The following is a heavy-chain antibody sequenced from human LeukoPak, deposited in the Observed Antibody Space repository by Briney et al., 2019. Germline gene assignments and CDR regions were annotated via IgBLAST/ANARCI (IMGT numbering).Heavy chain of an antibody. J-gene: IGHJ6*03. CDR1: GFTFSNYA. Sequence: PGGSLRLSCAASGFTFSNYAMSWVRQAPGKGLEWVSVISGSGGSTYYADSVKGRFTISRDNSKNTLYLQMNSLRAEDTAVYYCARLKSGPMDVWGKGTTVTVSS. V-gene: IGHV3-23*01. D-gene: IGHD3-10*01. CDR2: ISGSGGST. CDR3: ARLKSGPMDV.